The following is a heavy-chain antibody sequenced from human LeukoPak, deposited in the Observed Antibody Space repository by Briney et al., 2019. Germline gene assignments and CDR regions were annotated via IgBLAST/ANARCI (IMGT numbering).Heavy chain of an antibody. J-gene: IGHJ4*02. CDR2: ISGSGGGS. CDR3: AKGLGRYRNNYFDY. CDR1: GFTFNSYA. D-gene: IGHD1-26*01. Sequence: GGSPRLSCAASGFTFNSYAMSWVRQAPEKGLEWVATISGSGGGSYYADSVKGRFTISRDDSKNTLYLQMNSLRAEDTAVYYCAKGLGRYRNNYFDYWGQGTLVTVSS. V-gene: IGHV3-23*01.